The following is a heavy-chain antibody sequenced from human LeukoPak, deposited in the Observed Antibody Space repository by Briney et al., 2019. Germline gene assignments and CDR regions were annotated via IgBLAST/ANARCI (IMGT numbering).Heavy chain of an antibody. V-gene: IGHV4-38-2*02. J-gene: IGHJ4*02. CDR1: GYSISSGYY. Sequence: SETLSLTCTVSGYSISSGYYWGWIRQPPGKGLEWIGSIYHSGSTYYNPSLKSRVTISVDTSKNQFSLKLSSVTAADTAVYYCARVTPTDYYGSGSYTTFDYWGQGTLVTVSP. CDR3: ARVTPTDYYGSGSYTTFDY. D-gene: IGHD3-10*01. CDR2: IYHSGST.